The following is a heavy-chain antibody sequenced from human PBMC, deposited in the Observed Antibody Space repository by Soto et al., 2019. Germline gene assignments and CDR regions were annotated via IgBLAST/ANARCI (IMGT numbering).Heavy chain of an antibody. CDR2: IFHSGTT. D-gene: IGHD2-15*01. CDR1: GASISSTNW. V-gene: IGHV4-4*02. J-gene: IGHJ4*02. Sequence: QVQLQESGPGLVKPSGTLSLTCAVSGASISSTNWWSWVRQAPGEGLEWIGEIFHSGTTTYNPSLKSRVIISLDTSTNPPCLRLGSVTAADTAVYFCARHIAVPTTRGFDYWGQGTRVTVSS. CDR3: ARHIAVPTTRGFDY.